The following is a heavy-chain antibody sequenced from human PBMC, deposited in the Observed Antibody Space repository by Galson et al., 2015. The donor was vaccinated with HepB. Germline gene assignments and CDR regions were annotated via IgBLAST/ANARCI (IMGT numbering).Heavy chain of an antibody. V-gene: IGHV3-33*01. CDR2: IWYDGSNK. Sequence: SLRLSCAASGFTFSSYGMHWVRQAPGKGLEWVAVIWYDGSNKYYADSVKDRFTISRDNSKNTLYLQMNSLRAEDTAVYYCARRKSAARKTYYYMHFSGSGTTLTASS. CDR1: GFTFSSYG. J-gene: IGHJ6*03. CDR3: ARRKSAARKTYYYMHF. D-gene: IGHD6-13*01.